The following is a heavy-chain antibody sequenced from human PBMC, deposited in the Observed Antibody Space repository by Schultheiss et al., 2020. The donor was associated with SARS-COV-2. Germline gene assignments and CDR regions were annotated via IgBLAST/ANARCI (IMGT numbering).Heavy chain of an antibody. V-gene: IGHV1-8*01. D-gene: IGHD3-22*01. CDR2: MNPNSGNT. J-gene: IGHJ3*02. CDR1: GYTFTSYD. Sequence: ASVKVSCKASGYTFTSYDINWVRQATGQGLEWMGWMNPNSGNTGYAQKFQGRVTMTRNTSISTAYMELSSLRSEDTAVYYCAKFNQFYYDSSGILRNDAFDIWGQGTMVTVSS. CDR3: AKFNQFYYDSSGILRNDAFDI.